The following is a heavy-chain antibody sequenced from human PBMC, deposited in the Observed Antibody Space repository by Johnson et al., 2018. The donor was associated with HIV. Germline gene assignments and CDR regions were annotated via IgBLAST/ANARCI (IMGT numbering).Heavy chain of an antibody. CDR2: INWNGGNI. CDR3: ATSSLGWGLDGFDI. CDR1: GFTFDDYG. D-gene: IGHD3-16*01. J-gene: IGHJ3*02. Sequence: VQLVESGGSVVRPGGSLRLSCAASGFTFDDYGMSWVRQAPGKGLEWVSGINWNGGNIGYADSVKGRFTISRDNSKNTLYLQMNSLRAEDTAVYYCATSSLGWGLDGFDIWGRGTMVTVSS. V-gene: IGHV3-20*04.